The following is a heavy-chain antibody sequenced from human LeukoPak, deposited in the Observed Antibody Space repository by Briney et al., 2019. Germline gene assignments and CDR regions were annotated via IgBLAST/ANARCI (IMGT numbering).Heavy chain of an antibody. CDR3: ARGNYDFWSGYPTLYDY. CDR1: GGSISSYY. Sequence: SETLSLTCTVSGGSISSYYWSWIRQPPGKGLEWIGYIYYSGSTNYNPSLKSRVTISVDTSKNQFSLKLSSVTAADTAVYYCARGNYDFWSGYPTLYDYWGQGTLVTVSS. V-gene: IGHV4-59*01. CDR2: IYYSGST. D-gene: IGHD3-3*01. J-gene: IGHJ4*02.